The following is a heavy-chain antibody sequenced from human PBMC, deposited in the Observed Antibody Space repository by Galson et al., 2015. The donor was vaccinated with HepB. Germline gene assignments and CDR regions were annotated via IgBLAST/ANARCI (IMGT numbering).Heavy chain of an antibody. CDR2: IWYDGSNK. J-gene: IGHJ3*02. V-gene: IGHV3-33*08. Sequence: SLRLSCAASGFTFSSYGMHWVRQAPGKGLEWVAVIWYDGSNKYYADSVKGRFTISRDNSKNTLYLQMNSLRAEDTAVYYCASESSRLWFGDLVIYDAFDIWGQGTMVTVSS. CDR3: ASESSRLWFGDLVIYDAFDI. CDR1: GFTFSSYG. D-gene: IGHD3-10*01.